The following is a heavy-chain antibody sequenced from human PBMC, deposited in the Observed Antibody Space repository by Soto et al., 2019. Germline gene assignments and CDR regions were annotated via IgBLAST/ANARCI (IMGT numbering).Heavy chain of an antibody. D-gene: IGHD2-8*02. CDR2: MNPNSGNT. CDR1: GYTFTSYD. J-gene: IGHJ5*02. Sequence: GASVKVSCKASGYTFTSYDINWVRQATGQGLEWMGWMNPNSGNTGYAQKFQGRVTMTRDNSISTAYMELSSLISDDTAVYYCARGETLRYSIAGEWYSRSGWFDPWG. V-gene: IGHV1-8*01. CDR3: ARGETLRYSIAGEWYSRSGWFDP.